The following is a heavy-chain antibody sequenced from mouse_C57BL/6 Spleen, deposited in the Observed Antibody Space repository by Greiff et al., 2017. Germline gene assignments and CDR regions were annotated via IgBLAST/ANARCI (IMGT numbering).Heavy chain of an antibody. CDR2: IYPGSGNT. CDR3: ARRWESLYYAMDY. CDR1: GYSFTSYY. V-gene: IGHV1-66*01. D-gene: IGHD1-1*02. Sequence: VKLVESGPELVKPGASVKISCKASGYSFTSYYIHWVKQRPGQGLEWIGWIYPGSGNTKYNEKFKGKATLTADTSSSTAYMQLSSLTSEDSAVYYCARRWESLYYAMDYWGQGTSVTVSS. J-gene: IGHJ4*01.